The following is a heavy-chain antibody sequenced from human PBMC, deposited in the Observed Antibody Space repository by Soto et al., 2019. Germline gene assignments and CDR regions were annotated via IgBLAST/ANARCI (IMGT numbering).Heavy chain of an antibody. CDR3: ARVPNPYCSGGSCYLDY. CDR1: GGSFSGYY. Sequence: KPSETLSFTCAVYGGSFSGYYWSWIRQPPGKGLEWIGEINHSGSTNYNPSLKSRVTISVDTSKNQFSLKLSSVTAADTAVYYCARVPNPYCSGGSCYLDYWGQGTLVTVSS. V-gene: IGHV4-34*01. CDR2: INHSGST. D-gene: IGHD2-15*01. J-gene: IGHJ4*02.